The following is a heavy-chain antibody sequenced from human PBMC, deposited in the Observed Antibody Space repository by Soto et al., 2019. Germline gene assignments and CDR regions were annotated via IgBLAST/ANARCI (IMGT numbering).Heavy chain of an antibody. Sequence: TLSLTCTVSGGSISSGGYYWSWIRQHPGKGLEWIGYIYYSGSTYYNPSLKSRVTISVDTSKNQFSLKLSSVTAADTAVYYCARDLLRYFDWLPGRLYYYYYGMDVWGQGTTVTVSS. V-gene: IGHV4-31*03. D-gene: IGHD3-9*01. CDR3: ARDLLRYFDWLPGRLYYYYYGMDV. J-gene: IGHJ6*02. CDR2: IYYSGST. CDR1: GGSISSGGYY.